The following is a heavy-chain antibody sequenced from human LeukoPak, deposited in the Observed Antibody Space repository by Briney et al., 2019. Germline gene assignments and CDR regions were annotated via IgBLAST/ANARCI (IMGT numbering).Heavy chain of an antibody. CDR2: IYSGGST. CDR3: ARDIYYGSGSHHLDY. V-gene: IGHV3-66*01. J-gene: IGHJ4*02. D-gene: IGHD3-10*01. Sequence: GGSLRLSCAASGFTVSSNYMSWVRQAPGKGLEWVSVIYSGGSTYYADSVKGGFTISRDNSKNTLYLQMNSLRAEDTAVYYCARDIYYGSGSHHLDYWGQGTLVTVSS. CDR1: GFTVSSNY.